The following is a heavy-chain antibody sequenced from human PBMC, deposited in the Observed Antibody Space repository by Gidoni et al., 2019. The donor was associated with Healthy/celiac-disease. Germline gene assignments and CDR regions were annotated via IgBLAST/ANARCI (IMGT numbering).Heavy chain of an antibody. Sequence: QVQLVESGVGVVQPVRALRLPCATSGFTFSSYGMHWVRQAPGTGLEWVAVISYDGSNKYYADSVKGRFTISRDNSKNTLYLQMNSLRAEDTAVYYCAREGQWLGAFDIWGQGTMVTVSS. CDR2: ISYDGSNK. V-gene: IGHV3-30*03. J-gene: IGHJ3*02. CDR1: GFTFSSYG. CDR3: AREGQWLGAFDI. D-gene: IGHD6-19*01.